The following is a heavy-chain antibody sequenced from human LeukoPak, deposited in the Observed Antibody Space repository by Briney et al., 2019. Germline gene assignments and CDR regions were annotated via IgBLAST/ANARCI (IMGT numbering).Heavy chain of an antibody. CDR3: ARDSLSRDGYNFDY. Sequence: GGSLRLSCAASGFTVSSNYMSWVRQAPGKGLEWVSIIYSGGSTYYADSVKGRFTISRDNSKNTLYLQMNSLRAEDTAVYYCARDSLSRDGYNFDYWGQGTLVTVSS. CDR1: GFTVSSNY. V-gene: IGHV3-66*01. CDR2: IYSGGST. D-gene: IGHD5-24*01. J-gene: IGHJ4*02.